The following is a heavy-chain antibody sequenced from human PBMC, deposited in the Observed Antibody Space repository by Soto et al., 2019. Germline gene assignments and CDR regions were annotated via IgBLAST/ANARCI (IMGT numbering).Heavy chain of an antibody. CDR3: DIERYYGSGTYYNFYYGMDV. CDR2: IFHSGST. Sequence: SEPLSLTCTVSGGSINSGDYYWTWVRQPPGKGLEWIGNIFHSGSTYYTPSLQSRVTISLDTSKNHFSLKLSSVTPADTAVYYCDIERYYGSGTYYNFYYGMDVWGQGTLVXGS. V-gene: IGHV4-30-4*01. CDR1: GGSINSGDYY. J-gene: IGHJ6*02. D-gene: IGHD3-10*01.